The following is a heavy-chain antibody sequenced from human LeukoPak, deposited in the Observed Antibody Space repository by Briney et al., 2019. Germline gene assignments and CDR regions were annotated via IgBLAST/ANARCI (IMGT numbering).Heavy chain of an antibody. V-gene: IGHV3-74*01. Sequence: GGSLRLSCAASGFTFSTYWMHWVRQSPGKGLVWVSRINSDGSTTNYADSVKGRFTISRDNSKNTLYLQMNSLRAEDTAVYYCARNYYDSSAYYYFDYWGQGTLVAVSS. D-gene: IGHD3-22*01. J-gene: IGHJ4*02. CDR3: ARNYYDSSAYYYFDY. CDR2: INSDGSTT. CDR1: GFTFSTYW.